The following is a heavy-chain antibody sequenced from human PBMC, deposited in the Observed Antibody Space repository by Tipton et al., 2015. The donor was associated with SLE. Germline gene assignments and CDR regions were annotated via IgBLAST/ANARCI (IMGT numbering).Heavy chain of an antibody. CDR3: ARLGGLAWDYYYYGMDV. CDR2: IYYSGRT. CDR1: GGSISSHY. D-gene: IGHD3-16*01. V-gene: IGHV4-59*11. J-gene: IGHJ6*02. Sequence: TLSLTCTVSGGSISSHYWSWIRQPPGTGLEWIGNIYYSGRTNYNPSLKRRVTLSVDTSKNQCSLKLSSVTAADTAVYYCARLGGLAWDYYYYGMDVGGQGTTVTVSS.